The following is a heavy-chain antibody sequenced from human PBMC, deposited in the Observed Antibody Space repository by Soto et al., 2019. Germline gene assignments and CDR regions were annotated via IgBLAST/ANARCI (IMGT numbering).Heavy chain of an antibody. CDR2: ISYDGSNK. J-gene: IGHJ4*02. CDR3: ANDPPSYGDRPSYVDY. D-gene: IGHD4-17*01. V-gene: IGHV3-30*18. Sequence: QVQLVESGGGVVQPGRSLRLSCAGSGFTFSSYCMHWVRQAPGKVLEWVTLISYDGSNKYYADSVKGRFTISRDNSKNTLYLPMNSLRAEATAVYYCANDPPSYGDRPSYVDYWGQGTLVTVSS. CDR1: GFTFSSYC.